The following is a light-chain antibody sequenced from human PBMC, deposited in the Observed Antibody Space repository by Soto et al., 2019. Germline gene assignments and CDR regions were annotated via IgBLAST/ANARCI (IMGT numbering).Light chain of an antibody. V-gene: IGKV3-15*01. Sequence: EIVMTQSPATLSVSPGERAPLSCRASQNINDYLAWYQQKPGQAPRLLIYGASTRATGIPARFSGSGSGSEFTLTISSLQSEDFAIYYCHQYNNWPGTFGQGTKVDIK. J-gene: IGKJ1*01. CDR2: GAS. CDR1: QNINDY. CDR3: HQYNNWPGT.